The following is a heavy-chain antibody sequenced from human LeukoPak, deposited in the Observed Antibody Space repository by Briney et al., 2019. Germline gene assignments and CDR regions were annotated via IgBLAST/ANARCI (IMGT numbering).Heavy chain of an antibody. CDR3: ARDLPYGGGGVIDY. Sequence: GASVKVSCKASGYSFTGHYMHWVRQAPGQGLEWMGWINPKSGGTNYAQKFQGRVTMTRDTSISTAYMDMSSLRSDDTAVYYCARDLPYGGGGVIDYWGQGTLVTVSS. CDR1: GYSFTGHY. V-gene: IGHV1-2*02. CDR2: INPKSGGT. J-gene: IGHJ4*02. D-gene: IGHD3-10*01.